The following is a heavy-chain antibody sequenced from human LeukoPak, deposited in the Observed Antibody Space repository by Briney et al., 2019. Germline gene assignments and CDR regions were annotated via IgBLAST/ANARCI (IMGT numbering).Heavy chain of an antibody. V-gene: IGHV4-34*01. D-gene: IGHD1-26*01. J-gene: IGHJ4*02. CDR1: GGSFSGYY. CDR2: INHSGST. Sequence: PSETPSLTCAVYGGSFSGYYWSWIRQPPGKGLEWIGEINHSGSTNYNPSLKSRVTISVDTSKNQFSLKLSSVTAADTAVYYCARLEGGSYYDFDYWGQGTLVTVSS. CDR3: ARLEGGSYYDFDY.